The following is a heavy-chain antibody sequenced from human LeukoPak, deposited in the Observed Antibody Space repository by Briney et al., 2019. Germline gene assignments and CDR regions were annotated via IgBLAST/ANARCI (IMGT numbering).Heavy chain of an antibody. V-gene: IGHV3-23*01. CDR1: GFTFSTYA. CDR3: AKDPGPNSYGSFDN. D-gene: IGHD5-18*01. CDR2: TSGSGRNT. J-gene: IGHJ4*02. Sequence: GGSLRPSCAASGFTFSTYAMTWVRQAPGKGLEWVSSTSGSGRNTYYADSVKGRFTISRDNSKNTLYLQMNSLRAEDTAIYYCAKDPGPNSYGSFDNWGQGTLVTVSS.